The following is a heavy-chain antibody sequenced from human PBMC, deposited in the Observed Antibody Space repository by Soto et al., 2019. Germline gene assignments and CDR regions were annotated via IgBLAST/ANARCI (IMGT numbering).Heavy chain of an antibody. CDR2: ISGSGGST. CDR1: GFTFTTYA. J-gene: IGHJ4*02. CDR3: AKWAGWPASVYFDY. Sequence: EVPLLESGGGLVQPGGSLRLSCAASGFTFTTYAMSWVRQAPGMGLEWVSAISGSGGSTYYADSVKGRFTISRDNSQNTLYLQMNSLTAEDTAVYYCAKWAGWPASVYFDYWGQGTLVTVSS. V-gene: IGHV3-23*01.